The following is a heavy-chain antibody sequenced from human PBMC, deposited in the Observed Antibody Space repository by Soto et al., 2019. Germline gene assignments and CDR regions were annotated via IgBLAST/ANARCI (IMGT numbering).Heavy chain of an antibody. CDR3: ASYHLNSYYYGMDV. J-gene: IGHJ6*02. V-gene: IGHV1-18*01. CDR1: GYTFTSYG. Sequence: QVQLVPSGAAVKKPGASVKVSCKASGYTFTSYGFSWVRQAPGQGLEWMGWISAYNGNTNYAQKLQGRVTMTTDTSTSTAYMELRSLRSDDTAVYYCASYHLNSYYYGMDVWGQGTTVTVSS. CDR2: ISAYNGNT.